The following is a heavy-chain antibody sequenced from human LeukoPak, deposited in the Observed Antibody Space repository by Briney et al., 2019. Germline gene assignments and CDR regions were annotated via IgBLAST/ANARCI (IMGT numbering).Heavy chain of an antibody. CDR1: GYSFTSYW. CDR3: ARQMMGIAAAGNAHYYYGMDV. J-gene: IGHJ6*02. Sequence: NHGESLKIPCKGSGYSFTSYWIGWVRQMPGKGLEWMGIIYPGDSDTRYSPSFQGQVTISADKSISTAYLQWSSLKASDTAMYYCARQMMGIAAAGNAHYYYGMDVWGQGTTVTVSS. D-gene: IGHD6-13*01. V-gene: IGHV5-51*01. CDR2: IYPGDSDT.